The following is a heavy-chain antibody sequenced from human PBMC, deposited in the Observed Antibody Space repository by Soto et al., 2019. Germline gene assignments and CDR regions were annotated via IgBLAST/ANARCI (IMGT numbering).Heavy chain of an antibody. CDR3: ANAYGGNSYYYYYYGMDV. Sequence: PGGSLRLSCVASGFTFSSYGMHWVRQAPGKGLEWVAVISYDGSNKYYADSVKGRFTISRDNSKNTLYLQMNSLRVEDTAVYYCANAYGGNSYYYYYYGMDVWGQGTTVTVSS. D-gene: IGHD2-21*01. V-gene: IGHV3-30*18. J-gene: IGHJ6*02. CDR1: GFTFSSYG. CDR2: ISYDGSNK.